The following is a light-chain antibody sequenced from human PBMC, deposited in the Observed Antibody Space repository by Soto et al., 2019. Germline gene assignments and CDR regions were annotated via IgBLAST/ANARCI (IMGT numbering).Light chain of an antibody. CDR3: QXRYNWPIT. J-gene: IGKJ5*01. CDR2: ADS. CDR1: QSVSGY. Sequence: EIVLTQSPATLYLSPGETATLSCRASQSVSGYIGWYQQKPGQAPRLLIYADSNRATGIPDRFSGSGSGTDLTLTISRLEPEDFSVYYCQXRYNWPITXGQGTRLEI. V-gene: IGKV3-11*01.